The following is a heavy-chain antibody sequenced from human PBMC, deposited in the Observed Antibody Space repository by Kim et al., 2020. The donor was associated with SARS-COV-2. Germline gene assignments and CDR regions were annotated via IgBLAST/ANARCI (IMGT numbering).Heavy chain of an antibody. CDR1: GDNVSSNTAA. J-gene: IGHJ4*02. V-gene: IGHV6-1*01. D-gene: IGHD3-22*01. Sequence: SQTLSLTCAISGDNVSSNTAAWSWIRQSPSTGLEWLGRTYFRSKWHHDYAISVKSRITINADTSMNHFSLQLSSVTPEDTAVYYCARGGYYSVWSWGQGTLVTVSS. CDR2: TYFRSKWHH. CDR3: ARGGYYSVWS.